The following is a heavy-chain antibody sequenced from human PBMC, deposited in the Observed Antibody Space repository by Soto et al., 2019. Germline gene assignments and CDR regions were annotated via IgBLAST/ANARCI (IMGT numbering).Heavy chain of an antibody. CDR1: GGSIISGDYY. V-gene: IGHV4-61*08. CDR2: MYNTGST. D-gene: IGHD2-21*02. CDR3: ARDLWGYCGTDCYPLDV. Sequence: SETLSLTCTVSGGSIISGDYYWSWIRQPPGKGLEWIGYMYNTGSTFYNPSFKSRVTISVDTSKNQFSLKLNSVTAADTAVYYCARDLWGYCGTDCYPLDVWGQGTTVTVSS. J-gene: IGHJ6*02.